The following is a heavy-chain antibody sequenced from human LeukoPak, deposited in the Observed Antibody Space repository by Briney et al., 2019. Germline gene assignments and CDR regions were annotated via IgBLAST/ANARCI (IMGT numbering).Heavy chain of an antibody. J-gene: IGHJ6*02. CDR2: ISGSGGST. CDR1: GFTFGDYA. D-gene: IGHD3-3*01. CDR3: AKPDYDFWSGYYTRPYYGMDV. Sequence: GGSLRLSCSTSGFTFGDYAMSWVRQAPGKGLEWVSAISGSGGSTYYADSVKGRFTISRDNSKNTLYLQMNSLRAEDTAVYYCAKPDYDFWSGYYTRPYYGMDVWGQGTTVTVSS. V-gene: IGHV3-23*01.